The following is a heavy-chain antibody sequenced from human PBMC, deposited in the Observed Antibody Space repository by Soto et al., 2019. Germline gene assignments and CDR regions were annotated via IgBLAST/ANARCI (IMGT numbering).Heavy chain of an antibody. CDR2: IWYDGSNK. CDR1: GFTLSSYG. D-gene: IGHD4-17*01. V-gene: IGHV3-33*01. CDR3: ARTDYVGDYYYYMDV. Sequence: PGGSLRLSCAASGFTLSSYGMHWVRQAPGKGLEWVAVIWYDGSNKYYADSVKGRFTISRDNSKNTLYLQMNSLRAEDTAVYYCARTDYVGDYYYYMDVWGKGTTVTVSS. J-gene: IGHJ6*03.